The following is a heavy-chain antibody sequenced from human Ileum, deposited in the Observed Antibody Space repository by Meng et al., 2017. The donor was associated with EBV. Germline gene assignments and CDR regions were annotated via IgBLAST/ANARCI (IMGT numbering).Heavy chain of an antibody. Sequence: GQLQGSGQGLVKPSGTLSPTCAVSGDSIRSNNWWSWVRQPPGKGLEWIGEIYHSGSTNYNPSFKSRVTMSVDKSKNQISLILSSVTAADTAVYYCASGRDYAWHSWGRGTLVTVFS. V-gene: IGHV4-4*02. CDR3: ASGRDYAWHS. CDR1: GDSIRSNNW. D-gene: IGHD4-17*01. J-gene: IGHJ4*02. CDR2: IYHSGST.